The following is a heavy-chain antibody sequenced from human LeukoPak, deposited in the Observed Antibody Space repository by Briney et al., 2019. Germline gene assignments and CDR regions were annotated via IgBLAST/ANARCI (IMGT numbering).Heavy chain of an antibody. V-gene: IGHV3-7*01. J-gene: IGHJ4*02. CDR1: GFTFSSYW. CDR2: IKQDGSEK. D-gene: IGHD3-3*01. Sequence: PGGSLRLSCAASGFTFSSYWMSWVRQAPGKGLEWVANIKQDGSEKYYVDSVKGRFTISRDNAKNSLYLQMNSLRAEDTAVYYCARDSKWSPVLRFLEWLFDRYFDYWGQGTLVTVSS. CDR3: ARDSKWSPVLRFLEWLFDRYFDY.